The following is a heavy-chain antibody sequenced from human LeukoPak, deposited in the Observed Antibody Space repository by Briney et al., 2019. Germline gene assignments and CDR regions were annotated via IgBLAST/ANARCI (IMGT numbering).Heavy chain of an antibody. CDR1: GFTFSSYE. J-gene: IGHJ6*03. V-gene: IGHV3-48*03. Sequence: GGSLRLSCAASGFTFSSYEMNWVRQAPGKGLEWVSHISSSGSTIYYADSVKGRFTISRDNSKNTLYLQMNSLRAEDTAVYYCAKGGSYYYYYYYMDVWGKGTTVTISS. CDR3: AKGGSYYYYYYYMDV. CDR2: ISSSGSTI. D-gene: IGHD1-26*01.